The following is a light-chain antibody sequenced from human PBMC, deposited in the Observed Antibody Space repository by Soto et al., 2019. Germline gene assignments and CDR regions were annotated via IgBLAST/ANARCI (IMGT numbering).Light chain of an antibody. CDR2: DTS. V-gene: IGKV3D-20*02. CDR1: QTLSNSF. CDR3: QEYSKWPSRT. J-gene: IGKJ1*01. Sequence: EIALTQSPGTLSLSPGERATLSCRASQTLSNSFIAWYQHKPGQAPRLLVYDTSTRATGIPDRYSGSGSGTDFTLTISRLEPEDFAVYYCQEYSKWPSRTFGPGTKVDIK.